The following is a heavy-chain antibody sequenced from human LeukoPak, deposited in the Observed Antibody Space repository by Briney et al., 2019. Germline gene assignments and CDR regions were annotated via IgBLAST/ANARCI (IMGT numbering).Heavy chain of an antibody. CDR2: INHSGST. D-gene: IGHD6-13*01. CDR1: GGSFSGYY. V-gene: IGHV4-34*01. CDR3: ARGQKQQLVRYFDY. J-gene: IGHJ4*02. Sequence: PSETLSLTCADYGGSFSGYYWSWIRQPPGKGLEWIGEINHSGSTSYNPSLKSRVTISVDTSKNQFSLKLSSVTAADTAVYYCARGQKQQLVRYFDYWGQGTLVTVSS.